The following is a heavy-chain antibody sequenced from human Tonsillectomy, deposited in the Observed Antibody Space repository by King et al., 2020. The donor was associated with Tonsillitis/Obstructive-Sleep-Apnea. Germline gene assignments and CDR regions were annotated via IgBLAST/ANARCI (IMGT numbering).Heavy chain of an antibody. CDR3: ARDPRAYYDFWSGYSSYFDY. CDR1: GFTFSNYW. V-gene: IGHV3-7*01. J-gene: IGHJ4*02. D-gene: IGHD3-3*01. CDR2: IKQDGSEK. Sequence: QLVQSGGGLVQPGGSLRLSCAASGFTFSNYWMSWVRQAPGKGLEWVANIKQDGSEKYYVDSVKGRFTISRDNAKNSLYLQMNSLRAEDTAVYYCARDPRAYYDFWSGYSSYFDYWGQGTLVTVSS.